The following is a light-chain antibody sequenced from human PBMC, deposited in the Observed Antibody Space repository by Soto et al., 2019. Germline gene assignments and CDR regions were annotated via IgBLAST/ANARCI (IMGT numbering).Light chain of an antibody. Sequence: SYELTQPPSVSVSPGQTASITCSGDNLGDKYASWYQQRPGQSPVLVIYQDSKRPSGIPERFSGSNSGNTATLTISGTQAMDEADYYCQAWDSSTVVFGGGTKLTVL. CDR2: QDS. V-gene: IGLV3-1*01. CDR1: NLGDKY. J-gene: IGLJ2*01. CDR3: QAWDSSTVV.